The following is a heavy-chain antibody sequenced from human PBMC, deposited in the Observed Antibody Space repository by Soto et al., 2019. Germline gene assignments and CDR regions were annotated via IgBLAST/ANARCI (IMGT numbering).Heavy chain of an antibody. V-gene: IGHV4-31*03. Sequence: PSETLSLTCTVSGGSISSGGYYWSWIRQHPGKGLEWIGYIYYSGSTYYNPPLKSRVTISVDTSKNQFSLKLSSVTAADTAVYYCARVWYSYGYLDYWGQGTLVTVSS. D-gene: IGHD5-18*01. CDR1: GGSISSGGYY. CDR2: IYYSGST. CDR3: ARVWYSYGYLDY. J-gene: IGHJ4*02.